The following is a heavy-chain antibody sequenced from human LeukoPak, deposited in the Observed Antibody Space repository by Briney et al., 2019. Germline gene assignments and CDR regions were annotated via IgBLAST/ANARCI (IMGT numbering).Heavy chain of an antibody. V-gene: IGHV3-30*01. J-gene: IGHJ4*02. CDR3: ARDSTYYYDSGSSGPHYFDN. CDR2: ISSGGTYE. D-gene: IGHD3-10*01. Sequence: GKSLRLSCAASGFTFSNYAMHWVRQAPGKGLEWVSLISSGGTYEYYADSVKGRFTISRDNSKNTLYLQLNSLRAEDTAVYYCARDSTYYYDSGSSGPHYFDNWGQGTLVTVSS. CDR1: GFTFSNYA.